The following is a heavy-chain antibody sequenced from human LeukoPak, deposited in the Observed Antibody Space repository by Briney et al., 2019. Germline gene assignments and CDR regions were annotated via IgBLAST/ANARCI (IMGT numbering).Heavy chain of an antibody. CDR2: IWYDGSNT. Sequence: PGGSLRLSCAASGFTLSNYVMHWVPPAPGKALECVAVIWYDGSNTYYADSVKGRFTISRDNSKNTLYLQMNSLRAEDTAVYYCARNYGDYVDYYYYGMDVWGQGTTVTVSS. V-gene: IGHV3-33*01. D-gene: IGHD4-17*01. CDR1: GFTLSNYV. J-gene: IGHJ6*02. CDR3: ARNYGDYVDYYYYGMDV.